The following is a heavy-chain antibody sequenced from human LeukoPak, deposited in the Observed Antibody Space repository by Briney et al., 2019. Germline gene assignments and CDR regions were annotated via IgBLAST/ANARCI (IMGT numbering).Heavy chain of an antibody. D-gene: IGHD2-15*01. CDR2: INHSGST. J-gene: IGHJ4*02. CDR3: ARVVASTSIDS. CDR1: GGSFSGYY. V-gene: IGHV4-34*01. Sequence: SETLSLTCAVYGGSFSGYYWSWIRQPPGKGLEWIGEINHSGSTNYNPSLRSRVTVSVDTSRNQVSLKVTSVTAADTALYYCARVVASTSIDSWGQGILVTVSS.